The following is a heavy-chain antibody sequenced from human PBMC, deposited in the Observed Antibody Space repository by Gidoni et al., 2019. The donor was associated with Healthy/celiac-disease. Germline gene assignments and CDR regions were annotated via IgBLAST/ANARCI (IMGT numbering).Heavy chain of an antibody. J-gene: IGHJ4*02. Sequence: EVQLVESGAGSVTPGVSLGRSCAASGFTVSSNYMSWVRQAPGKGLECVSVIYSGGSTYYADSVPGRFTISRDNSKNTLDLQMTTLRAEDTAVYYCARAELGFEGFRAYWGQGTLVTFSS. D-gene: IGHD7-27*01. CDR2: IYSGGST. V-gene: IGHV3-53*01. CDR1: GFTVSSNY. CDR3: ARAELGFEGFRAY.